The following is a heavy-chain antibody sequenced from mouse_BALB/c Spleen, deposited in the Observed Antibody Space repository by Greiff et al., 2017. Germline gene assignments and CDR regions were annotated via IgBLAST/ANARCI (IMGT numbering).Heavy chain of an antibody. CDR2: ISSGSSTI. D-gene: IGHD2-14*01. CDR1: GFTFSSFG. V-gene: IGHV5-17*02. Sequence: EVKLVESGGGLVQPGGSRKLSCAASGFTFSSFGMHWVRQAPEKGLEWVAYISSGSSTIYYADTVKGRFTISRDNPKNTLFLQMTSLRSEDTAMYYCARNYRYDGRYYYAMDYWGQGTSVTVSS. CDR3: ARNYRYDGRYYYAMDY. J-gene: IGHJ4*01.